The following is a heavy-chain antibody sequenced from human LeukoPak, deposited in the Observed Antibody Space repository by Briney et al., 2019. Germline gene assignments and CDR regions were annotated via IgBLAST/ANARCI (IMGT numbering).Heavy chain of an antibody. Sequence: ASVKVSCKASGYTFTAYYRHWVRQAPGQGLEWMGWINPNSGGTNYAQKFQDRVSMTRDTSISTAYMQLSRLRSGDTAVYFCARSPHILTGENFDYWGQGTLLTVSS. D-gene: IGHD3-9*01. V-gene: IGHV1-2*02. J-gene: IGHJ4*02. CDR1: GYTFTAYY. CDR2: INPNSGGT. CDR3: ARSPHILTGENFDY.